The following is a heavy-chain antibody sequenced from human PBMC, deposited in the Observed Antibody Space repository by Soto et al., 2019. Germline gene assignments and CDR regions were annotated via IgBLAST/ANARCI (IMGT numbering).Heavy chain of an antibody. V-gene: IGHV1-18*01. D-gene: IGHD6-19*01. CDR1: GYTFTSYG. J-gene: IGHJ5*02. CDR2: ISAYNGNT. Sequence: GASVKVSCKASGYTFTSYGISWVRQAPGQGLEWMGWISAYNGNTNYAQKLQGRVTMTTGTSTSTAYMELRSLRSDDTAVYYCARDQWLVPHNWFDPWGQGTLVTVSS. CDR3: ARDQWLVPHNWFDP.